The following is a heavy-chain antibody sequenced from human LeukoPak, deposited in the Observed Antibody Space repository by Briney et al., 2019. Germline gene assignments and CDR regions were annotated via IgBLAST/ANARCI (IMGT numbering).Heavy chain of an antibody. J-gene: IGHJ4*02. Sequence: SVKVSCKASGYTFASYGITWVRQAPGQGLEWMGWISAYKGDTNYAQTLRGRVTMTTDTAASSAYLELRSLRSDDTAVYYCARSPRGYSYGYRDYWGQGTLVTVSS. CDR1: GYTFASYG. CDR3: ARSPRGYSYGYRDY. D-gene: IGHD5-18*01. V-gene: IGHV1-18*01. CDR2: ISAYKGDT.